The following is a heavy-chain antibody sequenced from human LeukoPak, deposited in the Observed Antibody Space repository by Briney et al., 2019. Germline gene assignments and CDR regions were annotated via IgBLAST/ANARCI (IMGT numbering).Heavy chain of an antibody. J-gene: IGHJ4*02. CDR3: AHGRGWGVSNYFNY. Sequence: SGPTLVKPTQTLMLTCTFSGFSLSTGGVGVGWIRQPPGKALEWLALIYWNDDKRYSPSLKRRLTITKHTSKNQVVRTMTNMDPVDTATDYCAHGRGWGVSNYFNYGRQGTLVTVSS. V-gene: IGHV2-5*01. CDR1: GFSLSTGGVG. D-gene: IGHD5/OR15-5a*01. CDR2: IYWNDDK.